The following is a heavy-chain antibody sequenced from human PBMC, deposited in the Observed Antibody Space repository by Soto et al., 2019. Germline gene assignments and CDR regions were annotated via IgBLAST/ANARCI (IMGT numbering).Heavy chain of an antibody. V-gene: IGHV1-46*01. D-gene: IGHD2-21*02. CDR3: ARDVYCGGDCYSKKFPGYFDL. J-gene: IGHJ2*01. Sequence: GASVKVSCKASGYTFTSYYMHWVRQAPGQGLEWMGIINPSGGSTSYAQKFQGRVTMTRDTSTSTVYMELSSLRSEDTAVYYCARDVYCGGDCYSKKFPGYFDLWGRGTLVTVSS. CDR1: GYTFTSYY. CDR2: INPSGGST.